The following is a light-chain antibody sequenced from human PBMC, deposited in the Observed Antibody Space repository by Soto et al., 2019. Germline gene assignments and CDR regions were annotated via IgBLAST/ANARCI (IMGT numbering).Light chain of an antibody. V-gene: IGKV3-11*01. CDR3: QQRSNWPWT. Sequence: EIVITQSPATLSMSPGERATLSCRASQSISTKVAWYQQKPGQAPRLLIYDESTRATGIPARFSGSGSGTDFTLTISSLEPEDFAVYFCQQRSNWPWTFGQGTKVDIK. CDR2: DES. CDR1: QSISTK. J-gene: IGKJ1*01.